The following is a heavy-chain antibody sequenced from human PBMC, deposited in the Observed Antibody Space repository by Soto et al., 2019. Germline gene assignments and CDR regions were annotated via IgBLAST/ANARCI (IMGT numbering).Heavy chain of an antibody. Sequence: GGSLRLSCAASGFTFSSYAMHWVRQAPGKGLEWVAVISYDGSNKYYADSVKGRFTISRDNSKNTLYLQMNSLRAEDTAVYYCARRDGETRMSGGATLAYWGQGTLVTVSS. V-gene: IGHV3-30-3*01. CDR1: GFTFSSYA. D-gene: IGHD1-26*01. J-gene: IGHJ4*02. CDR2: ISYDGSNK. CDR3: ARRDGETRMSGGATLAY.